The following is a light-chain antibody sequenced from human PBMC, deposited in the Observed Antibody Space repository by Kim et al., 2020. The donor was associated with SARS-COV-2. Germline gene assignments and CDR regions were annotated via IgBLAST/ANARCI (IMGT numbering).Light chain of an antibody. J-gene: IGLJ3*02. CDR1: SLRSYY. V-gene: IGLV3-19*01. CDR2: GKN. CDR3: NSRDSSGSHLNWL. Sequence: GQTVRITCQGDSLRSYYASWYQQKPGQAPVLVIYGKNNRPSGIPDRFSGSSSGNTASLTITGTQAEDEADYYCNSRDSSGSHLNWLFGGGTQLTVL.